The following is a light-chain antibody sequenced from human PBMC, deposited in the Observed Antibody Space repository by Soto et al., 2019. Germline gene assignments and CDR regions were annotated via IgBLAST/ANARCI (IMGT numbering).Light chain of an antibody. Sequence: EIVLAQSPATLSLSPGERATLSCRASLDISNFLAWYQQRPGQAPRLLIYDASNRATGIPARFSGSGSGTDFTLTIVGLEPEDFAIYYCQQRASWPPFTFGQGTKLEV. J-gene: IGKJ2*01. V-gene: IGKV3-11*01. CDR1: LDISNF. CDR2: DAS. CDR3: QQRASWPPFT.